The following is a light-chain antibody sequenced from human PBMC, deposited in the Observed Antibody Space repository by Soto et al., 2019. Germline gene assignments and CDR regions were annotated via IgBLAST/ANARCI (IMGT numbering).Light chain of an antibody. CDR2: DAS. V-gene: IGKV3-11*01. Sequence: EIVLTQSPATLSLSPGERATLSFRSSQSVSIYLAWYQQKPGQGPRLLIYDASTRATGIPARFSGSGSGTDFTLTISSLEPEDFAVYYCQQYGSSPPVTFGGGTKVDI. CDR1: QSVSIY. CDR3: QQYGSSPPVT. J-gene: IGKJ4*01.